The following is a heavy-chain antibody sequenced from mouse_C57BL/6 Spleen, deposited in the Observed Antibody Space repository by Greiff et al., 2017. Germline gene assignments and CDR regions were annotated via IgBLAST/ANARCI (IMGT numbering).Heavy chain of an antibody. V-gene: IGHV1-26*01. CDR3: AREDYGPSSGFAY. Sequence: EVQLQQSGPELVKPGASVKISCKASGYTFTDYYMNWVKQSHGKSLEWIGDINPNNGGTSYNQKFKGKATLTVDKYSSTAYMELRSLTSEDSAVYYSAREDYGPSSGFAYWGQGTLVTVSA. J-gene: IGHJ3*01. CDR2: INPNNGGT. CDR1: GYTFTDYY. D-gene: IGHD1-1*01.